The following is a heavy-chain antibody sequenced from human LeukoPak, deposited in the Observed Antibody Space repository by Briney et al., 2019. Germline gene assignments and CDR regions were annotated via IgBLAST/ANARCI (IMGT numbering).Heavy chain of an antibody. CDR1: GYTFTGYY. CDR3: ARAEYSSSSDAFDI. D-gene: IGHD6-6*01. Sequence: ASVKVSCKASGYTFTGYYMHWVRQAPGQGLEWMGWINPNSGGTNYAQKFQGWVTMTRDTSISTAYMELSSLRSEDTAVYYCARAEYSSSSDAFDIWGQGTMVTVSS. J-gene: IGHJ3*02. V-gene: IGHV1-2*04. CDR2: INPNSGGT.